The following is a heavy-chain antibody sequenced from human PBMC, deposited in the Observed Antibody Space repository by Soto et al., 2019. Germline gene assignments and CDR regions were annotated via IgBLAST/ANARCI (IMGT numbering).Heavy chain of an antibody. CDR3: VRDFGRYFRSGYMDV. V-gene: IGHV3-21*02. J-gene: IGHJ6*03. CDR1: GFTFSAFS. D-gene: IGHD3-9*01. CDR2: INKDSTYI. Sequence: EVRLVESGGGLVKPGGSLRLSCAASGFTFSAFSMNWVRQAPGKGLEWLYSINKDSTYIYYGDSLRGRSTISRDNAKYSLYLQIDSLRAEDTAVYFCVRDFGRYFRSGYMDVWGDGATVIVS.